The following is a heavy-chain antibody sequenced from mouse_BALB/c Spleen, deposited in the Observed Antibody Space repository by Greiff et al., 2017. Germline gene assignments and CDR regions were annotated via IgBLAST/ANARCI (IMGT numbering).Heavy chain of an antibody. J-gene: IGHJ1*01. V-gene: IGHV5-6-3*01. CDR1: GFTFSSYG. CDR2: INSNGGST. Sequence: DVHLVESGGGLVQPGGSLKLSCAASGFTFSSYGMSWVRQTPDKRLELVATINSNGGSTYYPDSVKGRFTISRDNAKNTLYLQMSSLKSEDTAMYYCARVDPFDVWGAGTTVTVSS. CDR3: ARVDPFDV.